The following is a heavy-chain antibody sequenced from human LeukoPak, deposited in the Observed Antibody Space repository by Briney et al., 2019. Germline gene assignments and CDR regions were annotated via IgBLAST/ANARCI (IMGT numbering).Heavy chain of an antibody. J-gene: IGHJ6*02. CDR3: ARDYHGSGSYLYYYYGMDV. CDR2: IWYDGSNK. CDR1: GFTFSSYG. Sequence: GGSLRLSCAASGFTFSSYGMHWVRQAPGKGLEWVAVIWYDGSNKYYADSVKGRFTISRDNSKNTLYLQMNSLRAEDTAVYYCARDYHGSGSYLYYYYGMDVWGQGTTVTVSS. V-gene: IGHV3-33*01. D-gene: IGHD3-10*01.